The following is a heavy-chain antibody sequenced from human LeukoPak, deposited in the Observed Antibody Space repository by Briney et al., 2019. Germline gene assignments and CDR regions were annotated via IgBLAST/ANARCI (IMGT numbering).Heavy chain of an antibody. J-gene: IGHJ6*02. CDR3: AKDASDYGDYYYGMDV. CDR1: GFTFSSYG. Sequence: PGGSLRLSCAASGFTFSSYGMHWVRQAPGKGLEWVAAISYDGSNKYYADSVKGRFTISRDNSKNTLYLQMNSLRAEDTAVYYCAKDASDYGDYYYGMDVWGQGTTVTVSS. CDR2: ISYDGSNK. D-gene: IGHD4-17*01. V-gene: IGHV3-30*18.